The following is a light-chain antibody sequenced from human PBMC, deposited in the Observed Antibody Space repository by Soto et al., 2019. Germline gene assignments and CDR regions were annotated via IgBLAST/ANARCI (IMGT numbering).Light chain of an antibody. CDR2: GAF. V-gene: IGKV3-15*01. CDR1: ESVSSN. J-gene: IGKJ2*01. Sequence: EIVMTQSPATLSVSPGERVTLSCRPSESVSSNLAWYQQKPGQAPRLLIYGAFTRATGIPARLSGSGSGTEFTLTISSLQSEDFAVYYCQQYNNWPYTFGQGTKLEIE. CDR3: QQYNNWPYT.